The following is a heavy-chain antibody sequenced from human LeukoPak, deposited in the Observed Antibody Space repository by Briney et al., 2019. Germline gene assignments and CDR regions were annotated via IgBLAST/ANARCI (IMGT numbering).Heavy chain of an antibody. CDR2: ISGSGGST. V-gene: IGHV3-23*01. CDR1: GFTFSSYA. Sequence: GGSLRLSCAASGFTFSSYAMSWVREGPGEGLEWVSAISGSGGSTYYADSVKGRLTISRDNSKNTLCLQMNSLSAEDAAVYYCAKGARITMVQGKYYCYYYMDVWGKGTTVTVCS. CDR3: AKGARITMVQGKYYCYYYMDV. J-gene: IGHJ6*03. D-gene: IGHD3-10*01.